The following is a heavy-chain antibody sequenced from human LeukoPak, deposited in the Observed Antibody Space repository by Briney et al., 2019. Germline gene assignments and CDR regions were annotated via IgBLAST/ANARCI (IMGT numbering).Heavy chain of an antibody. V-gene: IGHV3-30*03. CDR3: ARDRAWDYFDY. Sequence: GRSLRLSCAPSGFTFSRHGMHWVRQAPGKGLEWVAIISNDGSRKYYAHSVEGRFTISRDNSKNTLYLQMDSLRAEDTAVYYCARDRAWDYFDYWGQGTLVTVSS. D-gene: IGHD3-16*01. J-gene: IGHJ4*02. CDR2: ISNDGSRK. CDR1: GFTFSRHG.